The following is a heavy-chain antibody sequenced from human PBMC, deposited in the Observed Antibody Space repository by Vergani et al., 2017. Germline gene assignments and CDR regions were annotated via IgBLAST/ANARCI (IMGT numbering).Heavy chain of an antibody. V-gene: IGHV3-30*02. CDR1: RFTFSSFA. CDR3: ARGHPVGSY. Sequence: QVQLVESGGGVVQPGGSLRLSCAASRFTFSSFAMHWVRQAPGKGLEWVAFIRYDGSNKYYADSVKGRFTISRDNSKNTLSLQMNSLRAEDTAVYYCARGHPVGSYWGQGTLVTVSS. J-gene: IGHJ4*02. CDR2: IRYDGSNK. D-gene: IGHD1-26*01.